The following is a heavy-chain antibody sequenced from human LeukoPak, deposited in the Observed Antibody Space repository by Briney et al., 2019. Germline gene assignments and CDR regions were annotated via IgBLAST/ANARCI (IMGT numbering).Heavy chain of an antibody. CDR1: GISVSGYY. J-gene: IGHJ4*02. Sequence: PGGSLRLSRAVSGISVSGYYMSWVRQAPGRGLEWVSVIYSGGDTSYADSVKGRFTVSRDNANNTVDLHMNGLRPEDTAFYYCARGFFNFEDWGRGTLVTVSS. V-gene: IGHV3-66*02. D-gene: IGHD3-3*01. CDR2: IYSGGDT. CDR3: ARGFFNFED.